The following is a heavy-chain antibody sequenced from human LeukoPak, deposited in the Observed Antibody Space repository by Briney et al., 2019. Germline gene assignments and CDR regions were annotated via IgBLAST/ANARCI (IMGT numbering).Heavy chain of an antibody. CDR2: INPTDSDA. CDR1: RYSFTTYW. CDR3: ARAWSLDY. Sequence: GESLKISCKGSRYSFTTYWIGWVRQMPGKGLEWVGFINPTDSDATYSPSFQGQVIISADKSISTAYLQWSSLKASDTAMYYCARAWSLDYWGQGTLVTVSS. J-gene: IGHJ4*02. D-gene: IGHD2-15*01. V-gene: IGHV5-51*01.